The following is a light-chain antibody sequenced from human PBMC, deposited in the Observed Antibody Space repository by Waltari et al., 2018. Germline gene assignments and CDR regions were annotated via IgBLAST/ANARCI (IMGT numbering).Light chain of an antibody. Sequence: DIQMTQSPSALSASVGDRVTVTCRASQSIGSDLNWYQQKPGNAPKVLIYAASSLQGGVPSRFSGSGSGTDFTLTISSLQPEDSATYFCQQSFSSWTFGQGTKVEIK. CDR1: QSIGSD. CDR2: AAS. V-gene: IGKV1-39*01. CDR3: QQSFSSWT. J-gene: IGKJ1*01.